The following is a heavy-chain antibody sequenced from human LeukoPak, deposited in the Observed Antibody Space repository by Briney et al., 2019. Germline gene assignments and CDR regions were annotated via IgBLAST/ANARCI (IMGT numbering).Heavy chain of an antibody. V-gene: IGHV1-18*01. D-gene: IGHD2-8*01. CDR3: ARDAPGVSGVFDY. CDR2: ISAYNGNT. CDR1: GYTFSSYG. Sequence: GASVKVSCKASGYTFSSYGFSWVRQAPGQGLEWMGWISAYNGNTNYAQKFQGRVTMTTDTSTSTVYMELRSLRSDDTAVYYCARDAPGVSGVFDYWGQRTLVTVSS. J-gene: IGHJ4*02.